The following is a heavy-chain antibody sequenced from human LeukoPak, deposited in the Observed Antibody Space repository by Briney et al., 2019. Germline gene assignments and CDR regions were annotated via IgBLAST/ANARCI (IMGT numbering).Heavy chain of an antibody. V-gene: IGHV4-61*02. CDR3: ARVPSKDYDILFWYFDL. CDR2: IYTSGST. CDR1: GGSISSGSYH. J-gene: IGHJ2*01. Sequence: SETLSLTCTVSGGSISSGSYHWSWIRQPAGKGLEWIGRIYTSGSTNYNPSLKSRVTISVDTSKNQFSLKLSSVTAADTAVYYCARVPSKDYDILFWYFDLWGRGTLVTVSS. D-gene: IGHD3-22*01.